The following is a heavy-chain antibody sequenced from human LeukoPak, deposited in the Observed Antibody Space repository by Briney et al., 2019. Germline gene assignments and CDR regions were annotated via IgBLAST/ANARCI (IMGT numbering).Heavy chain of an antibody. J-gene: IGHJ4*02. CDR3: ARDQRTYYYDSSGYYYLDY. D-gene: IGHD3-22*01. CDR1: GYTFTSYG. V-gene: IGHV1-18*01. Sequence: ASVKVSCKASGYTFTSYGISWVRQAPGQGLEWMGWISAYNGNTNYAQKLQGRVTMTTDTSTSTAYMELRSLRSDDTAVDYCARDQRTYYYDSSGYYYLDYWGQGTLVTVSS. CDR2: ISAYNGNT.